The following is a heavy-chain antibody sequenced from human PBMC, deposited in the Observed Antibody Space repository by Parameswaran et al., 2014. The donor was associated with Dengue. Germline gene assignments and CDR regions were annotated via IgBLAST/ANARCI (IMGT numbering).Heavy chain of an antibody. V-gene: IGHV3-15*01. CDR2: IKSKTDGGTT. Sequence: SCAASGFTFSNAWMSWVRQAPGKGLEWVGRIKSKTDGGTTDYAAPVKGRFTISRDDSKNTLYLQMNSLKTEDTAVYYCYHYVSAWSGYLDYWGQGTLVTVSS. J-gene: IGHJ4*02. D-gene: IGHD3-3*01. CDR1: GFTFSNAW. CDR3: YHYVSAWSGYLDY.